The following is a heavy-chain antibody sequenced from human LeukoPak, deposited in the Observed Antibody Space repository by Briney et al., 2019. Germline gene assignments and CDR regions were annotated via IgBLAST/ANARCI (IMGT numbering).Heavy chain of an antibody. V-gene: IGHV4-34*01. Sequence: SETPSLTCAVYGGSFSGYYWSWIRQPPGKGLEWIGEINHSGSTNYNPSLKSRVTISVDTSKNQFSLKLSSVTAADTAVYYCARGGTIYGSGSYSDFDYWGQGTLVTVSS. CDR2: INHSGST. J-gene: IGHJ4*02. CDR3: ARGGTIYGSGSYSDFDY. CDR1: GGSFSGYY. D-gene: IGHD3-10*01.